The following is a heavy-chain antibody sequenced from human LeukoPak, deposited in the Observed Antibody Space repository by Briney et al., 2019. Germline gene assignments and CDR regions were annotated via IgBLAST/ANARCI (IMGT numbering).Heavy chain of an antibody. V-gene: IGHV3-21*01. Sequence: PGGSLRLSCAASGFTFSSYSMNWVRQAPGKGLEWVSSISSRSSYIYYADSVKGRFTLSRDNAENSLYLQMNSLRAEDTAVYYCARETYYGPGSFPAPFDIWGQGTMVTVSA. D-gene: IGHD3-10*01. CDR3: ARETYYGPGSFPAPFDI. J-gene: IGHJ3*02. CDR1: GFTFSSYS. CDR2: ISSRSSYI.